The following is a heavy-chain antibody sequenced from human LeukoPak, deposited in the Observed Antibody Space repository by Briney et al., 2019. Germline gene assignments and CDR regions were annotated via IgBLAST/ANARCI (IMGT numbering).Heavy chain of an antibody. Sequence: PGGSLRLSCAASGFTFSSYAMSWVRQAPGKGLEWVSVIYSADNTYYVESVKGRFTISRDNSKNTLFLQMNRLRAEDTAVYYCAGRRVLDASFDYWGQGTLVTVSS. CDR1: GFTFSSYA. CDR3: AGRRVLDASFDY. D-gene: IGHD3-16*01. CDR2: IYSADNT. V-gene: IGHV3-53*05. J-gene: IGHJ4*02.